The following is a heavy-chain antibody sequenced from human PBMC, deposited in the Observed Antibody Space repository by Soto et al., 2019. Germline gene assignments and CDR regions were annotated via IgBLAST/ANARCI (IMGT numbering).Heavy chain of an antibody. CDR1: GYTFISYD. CDR3: ARGDGDIFDY. J-gene: IGHJ4*02. Sequence: QVQLVQSGAEVKKPGASVKVSCKASGYTFISYDINWVRQATGQGLEWMGWMHPNTGDTGYAQKFQGRVTMTGHTSINTANLELSSLRSDDTAVYFCARGDGDIFDYWGQGTLVTVSS. CDR2: MHPNTGDT. V-gene: IGHV1-8*01.